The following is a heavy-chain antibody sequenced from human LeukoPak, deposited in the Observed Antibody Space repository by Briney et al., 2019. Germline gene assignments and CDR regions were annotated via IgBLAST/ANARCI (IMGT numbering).Heavy chain of an antibody. CDR2: IYYSGST. D-gene: IGHD6-13*01. Sequence: PSEPLSLPCTVSGGSVSSGSYYWSWIRQPPGKGLEWIGYIYYSGSTNYNPSLKSRVTISVDTSKNQFSLKLSSVTAADTAVYYCASYSSSWYYFDYWGQGTLVTVSS. CDR3: ASYSSSWYYFDY. J-gene: IGHJ4*02. CDR1: GGSVSSGSYY. V-gene: IGHV4-61*01.